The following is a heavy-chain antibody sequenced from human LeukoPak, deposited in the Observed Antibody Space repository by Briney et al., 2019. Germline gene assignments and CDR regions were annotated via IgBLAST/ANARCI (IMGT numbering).Heavy chain of an antibody. Sequence: ASVKVSCKASGYTFTSYDINWVRQATGQGLEWMGWMNPNSGNTGYAQKFQGRVTTTRNTSISTAYMELSSLRSEDTAVYYCASNVAVAGAFDTWGQGTMVTVSS. V-gene: IGHV1-8*01. J-gene: IGHJ3*02. D-gene: IGHD6-19*01. CDR2: MNPNSGNT. CDR3: ASNVAVAGAFDT. CDR1: GYTFTSYD.